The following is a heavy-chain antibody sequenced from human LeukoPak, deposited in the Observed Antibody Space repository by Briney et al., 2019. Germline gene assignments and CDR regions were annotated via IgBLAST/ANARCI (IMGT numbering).Heavy chain of an antibody. CDR3: ARDPGGDSSGWQPIDYYFDY. V-gene: IGHV3-48*03. Sequence: GGSLRLSCAASGFTFSSYEMNWVRQAPGKGLEGVSYISSSGSTIYYADSVKGRFNISRDNAKNSLYLQMNSLRAEDTAVYYCARDPGGDSSGWQPIDYYFDYWGQGTLVTVSS. CDR2: ISSSGSTI. CDR1: GFTFSSYE. D-gene: IGHD6-19*01. J-gene: IGHJ4*02.